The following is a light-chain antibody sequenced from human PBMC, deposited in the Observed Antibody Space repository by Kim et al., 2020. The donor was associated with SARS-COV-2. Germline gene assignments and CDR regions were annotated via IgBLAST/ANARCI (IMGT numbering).Light chain of an antibody. J-gene: IGKJ2*01. CDR2: DTS. V-gene: IGKV3-11*01. Sequence: LSRGTRATLCCRASQSGSNYIRWYQQKVGQATRLLIYDTSNRAAGIPARFSGSGSGTDVTLTISSLDPEDFAIYFCQQRSNWPYTFGQGTRLEIK. CDR3: QQRSNWPYT. CDR1: QSGSNY.